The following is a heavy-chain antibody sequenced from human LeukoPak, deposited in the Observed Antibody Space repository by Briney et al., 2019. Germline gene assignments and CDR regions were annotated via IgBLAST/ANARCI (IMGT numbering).Heavy chain of an antibody. CDR3: NSHVILRIAAAGPGDRVDY. D-gene: IGHD6-13*01. V-gene: IGHV3-73*01. J-gene: IGHJ4*02. CDR2: IRSKANSYAT. Sequence: GGSLKLSCAASGFTFSGSAMHWVRQASGKGLEWVGRIRSKANSYATAYAESVKGRFTISRDNSKNTAYLQMNSLNTEDTAVYYCNSHVILRIAAAGPGDRVDYWGKGNLVTVSS. CDR1: GFTFSGSA.